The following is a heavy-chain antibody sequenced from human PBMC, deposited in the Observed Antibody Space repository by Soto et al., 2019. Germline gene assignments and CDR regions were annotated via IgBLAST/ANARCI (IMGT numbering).Heavy chain of an antibody. CDR2: ISDGGDLT. CDR1: GFAFSSHP. D-gene: IGHD3-10*01. V-gene: IGHV3-23*01. J-gene: IGHJ3*02. CDR3: ARRVIGSSRAFDI. Sequence: PGGSLRLSCAASGFAFSSHPTSWVRQAPEKGLEWVAGISDGGDLTYNADSVRGRFTISRDNSRNTLYLQMNSLRAEDTAVYYCARRVIGSSRAFDIWGQGTMVTVSS.